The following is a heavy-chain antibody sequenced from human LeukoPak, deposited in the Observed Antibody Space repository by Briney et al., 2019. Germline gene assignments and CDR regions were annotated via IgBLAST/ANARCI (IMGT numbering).Heavy chain of an antibody. CDR1: GFTFSSYA. V-gene: IGHV3-23*01. J-gene: IGHJ4*02. Sequence: GGSLRLSCAASGFTFSSYAMSWVRQAPGKGLEWVAAISGSGGSTYYADSVKGRFTISRDNSKNTLYLQMNSLRAEDTAVYYCAKATTVTMWSDYWGQGTLVTVSS. CDR2: ISGSGGST. CDR3: AKATTVTMWSDY. D-gene: IGHD4-17*01.